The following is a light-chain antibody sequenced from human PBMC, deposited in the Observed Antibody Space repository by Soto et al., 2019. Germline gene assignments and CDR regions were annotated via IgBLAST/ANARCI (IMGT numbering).Light chain of an antibody. CDR3: QQSGTSPFT. J-gene: IGKJ3*01. Sequence: EIVLTQSPGTLSLSPGERATLSCRASQSVSSSYLAWYQQKPGQAPRLLIYGASSRATGIPDRFSGSGSGTHFTLTISRLEPEDFAVYYCQQSGTSPFTFGPGTKVDIK. CDR1: QSVSSSY. V-gene: IGKV3-20*01. CDR2: GAS.